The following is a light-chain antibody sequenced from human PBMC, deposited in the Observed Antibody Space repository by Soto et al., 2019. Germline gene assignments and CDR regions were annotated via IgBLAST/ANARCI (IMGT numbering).Light chain of an antibody. CDR1: QGISSY. V-gene: IGKV1-9*01. CDR2: TAS. Sequence: DIQLTQSPSFLSASLGDRVTITCRASQGISSYLAWYQQKPGKAPNLLIYTASTLQSGVPSRFSGSGSGTEFTLTISSLQPEDFATYYCQQLHIYPLTFGPGTKVDIK. CDR3: QQLHIYPLT. J-gene: IGKJ3*01.